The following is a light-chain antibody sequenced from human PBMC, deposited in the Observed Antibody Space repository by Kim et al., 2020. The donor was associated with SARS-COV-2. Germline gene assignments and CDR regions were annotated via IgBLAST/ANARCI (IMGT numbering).Light chain of an antibody. CDR1: SGSIASNY. Sequence: KTVTISCTRSSGSIASNYVQWYQQRPGSSPTTVIYEDNQRPSGVPDRFSGSIDSSSNSASLTLSGLKTEDEADYYCQSYDSSNHGVFGGGTQLTVL. CDR3: QSYDSSNHGV. J-gene: IGLJ2*01. CDR2: EDN. V-gene: IGLV6-57*01.